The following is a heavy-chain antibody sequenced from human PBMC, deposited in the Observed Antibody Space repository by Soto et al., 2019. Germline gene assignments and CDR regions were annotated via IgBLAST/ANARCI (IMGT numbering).Heavy chain of an antibody. Sequence: EVQLVESGGGLVQPVGSLRRSCAASGFTFITYWMHWIRQVPGKCLEWVSRINSDASHTYYADSVKGRFTISRDNAKNTLQVDMNSLRAEDTAVYYCVRDGHCITTSCYGNWVVPWGQGTLVTVS. V-gene: IGHV3-74*01. D-gene: IGHD2-2*01. J-gene: IGHJ5*02. CDR1: GFTFITYW. CDR2: INSDASHT. CDR3: VRDGHCITTSCYGNWVVP.